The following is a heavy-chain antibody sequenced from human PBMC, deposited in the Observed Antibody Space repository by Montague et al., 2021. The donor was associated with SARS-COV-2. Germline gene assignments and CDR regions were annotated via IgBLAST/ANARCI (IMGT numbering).Heavy chain of an antibody. D-gene: IGHD5-18*01. Sequence: SETLSLTCTVSGGSISSYYWSWVRQPPGKGLEWIGYIYYSGSTNYNPSHKSRVTISLDTSKNQFSLKLNSVTAADTAVYYCARGSYGPDDFDIWGQGTMVTVSS. CDR1: GGSISSYY. V-gene: IGHV4-59*01. CDR3: ARGSYGPDDFDI. J-gene: IGHJ3*02. CDR2: IYYSGST.